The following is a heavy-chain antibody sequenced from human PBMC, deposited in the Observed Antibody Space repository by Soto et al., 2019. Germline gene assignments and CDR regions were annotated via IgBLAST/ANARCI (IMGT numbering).Heavy chain of an antibody. CDR2: IYHSGST. D-gene: IGHD6-19*01. V-gene: IGHV4-4*02. CDR1: GGSISSSNW. Sequence: PSETLSLTCAVSGGSISSSNWWSWVRQPPGKGLEWIGEIYHSGSTNYNPSLKSRVTISVDKSKNQFSLKLSSVTAADTAVYYCARDRERDRIEVAGTGSGMDVWGQGTTVTVSS. CDR3: ARDRERDRIEVAGTGSGMDV. J-gene: IGHJ6*02.